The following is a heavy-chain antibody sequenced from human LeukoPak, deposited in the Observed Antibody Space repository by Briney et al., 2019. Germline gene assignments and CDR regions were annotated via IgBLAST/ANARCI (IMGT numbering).Heavy chain of an antibody. D-gene: IGHD3-22*01. CDR3: AYSSGYQQH. Sequence: KPSETLSLTCAVYGGSFSDYYWSWMRQPPGKGLEWIGEINHSGSTYYNPSLKSRVTISVDTSKNQFSLKLSSVTAADTAVYYCAYSSGYQQHWGQGTLVTVSS. V-gene: IGHV4-34*01. CDR2: INHSGST. J-gene: IGHJ1*01. CDR1: GGSFSDYY.